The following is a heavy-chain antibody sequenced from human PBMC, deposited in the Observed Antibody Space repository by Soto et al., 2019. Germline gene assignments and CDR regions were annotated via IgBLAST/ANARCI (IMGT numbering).Heavy chain of an antibody. CDR1: DDSLSTYY. CDR3: ERSDIHRGGWFRT. J-gene: IGHJ5*02. D-gene: IGHD2-15*01. Sequence: PSETLSLTCNVSDDSLSTYYWSWIRQPAGKGLEWIGRIYASGSTNYNPSLKGRVSMSVDTSKKQFSLRMISVTAADTAMYYCERSDIHRGGWFRTWGQGVLVTVSS. CDR2: IYASGST. V-gene: IGHV4-4*07.